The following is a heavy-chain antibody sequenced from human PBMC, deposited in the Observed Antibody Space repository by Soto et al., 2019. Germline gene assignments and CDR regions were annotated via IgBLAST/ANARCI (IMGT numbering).Heavy chain of an antibody. D-gene: IGHD3-16*02. CDR1: GGSISSGGYY. J-gene: IGHJ4*02. Sequence: SETLSLTCTVSGGSISSGGYYWSWIRQPPGKGLEWIGYIYDSESASYNPSLKSRVTMSLDTSNNQFSLKLTSVTAADTAVYYCARTNRGQGFDFWGQGTLVTVSS. V-gene: IGHV4-61*08. CDR2: IYDSESA. CDR3: ARTNRGQGFDF.